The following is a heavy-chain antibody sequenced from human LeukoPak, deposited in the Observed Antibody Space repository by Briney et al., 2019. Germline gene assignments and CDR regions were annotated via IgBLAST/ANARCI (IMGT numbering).Heavy chain of an antibody. D-gene: IGHD2-21*01. V-gene: IGHV4-31*03. J-gene: IGHJ5*02. CDR3: AREGVINEKWFDP. CDR2: IYYSGST. CDR1: GGSISSGAYY. Sequence: SETLSLTCTVSGGSISSGAYYWSWIRQHPGKGLEWIGYIYYSGSTYYNPSLKSRVTISVDTSKNQFFLKLSSVTAADTAVYYCAREGVINEKWFDPWGQGTLVTVSS.